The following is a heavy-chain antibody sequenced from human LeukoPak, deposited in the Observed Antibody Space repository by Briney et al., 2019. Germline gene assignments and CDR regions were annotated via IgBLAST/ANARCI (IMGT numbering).Heavy chain of an antibody. CDR2: IKQDGSEK. D-gene: IGHD1-26*01. CDR1: GFTVSSNY. V-gene: IGHV3-7*01. CDR3: ARDRTGAS. Sequence: GGSLRLSCAASGFTVSSNYMSWVRQAPGKGLEWVANIKQDGSEKYYVDSVKGRFTISRDNAKNSLYLQMNSLRAEDTAVYYCARDRTGASWGQGTLVTVSS. J-gene: IGHJ4*02.